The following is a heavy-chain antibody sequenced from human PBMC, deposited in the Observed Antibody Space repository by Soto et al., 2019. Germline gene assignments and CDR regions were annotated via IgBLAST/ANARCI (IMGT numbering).Heavy chain of an antibody. CDR2: ISYDGSNK. Sequence: WGSLRLSCAASGFAFISYAMRCFRQAPCKWLEWVAVISYDGSNKYYADSVKGRFTISRDNSKNTLYLQMNSLRAEDTAVYYCARHTTAAGIDYWGQGTLVTVSS. CDR1: GFAFISYA. D-gene: IGHD6-13*01. J-gene: IGHJ4*02. CDR3: ARHTTAAGIDY. V-gene: IGHV3-30-3*01.